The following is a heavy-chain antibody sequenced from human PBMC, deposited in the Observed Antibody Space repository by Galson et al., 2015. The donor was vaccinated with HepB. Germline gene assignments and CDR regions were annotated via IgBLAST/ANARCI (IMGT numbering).Heavy chain of an antibody. CDR2: IDWDDDK. CDR3: ARTGVVVPAARDYYYGMDV. Sequence: PALVKPTQTLTLTCTFSGFSLSTSGMCVSWIRQPPGKALEWLALIDWDDDKYYSTSLKTRLTISKDTSKNQVVLTMTNMDPVDTATYYCARTGVVVPAARDYYYGMDVWGQGTTVTVSS. CDR1: GFSLSTSGMC. J-gene: IGHJ6*02. D-gene: IGHD2-2*01. V-gene: IGHV2-70*01.